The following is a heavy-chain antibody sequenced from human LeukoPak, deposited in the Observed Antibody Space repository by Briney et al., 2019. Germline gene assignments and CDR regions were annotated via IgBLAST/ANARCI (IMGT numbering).Heavy chain of an antibody. Sequence: PGGSLRLSCAASGFTFSSYGMHWVRQAPGKGLEWVTYIRYDGSNKYYADSVKGRFTISRDNAKNSLYLQMNSLRAEDTAVYYCARTYYYDSSADDAFDIWGQGTMVTVSS. J-gene: IGHJ3*02. CDR2: IRYDGSNK. D-gene: IGHD3-22*01. CDR3: ARTYYYDSSADDAFDI. CDR1: GFTFSSYG. V-gene: IGHV3-30*02.